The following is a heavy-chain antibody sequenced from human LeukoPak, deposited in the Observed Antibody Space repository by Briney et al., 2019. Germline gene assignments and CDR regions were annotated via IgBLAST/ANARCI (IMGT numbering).Heavy chain of an antibody. D-gene: IGHD3-22*01. CDR1: GYTFNTYG. Sequence: ASVKVSCKPSGYTFNTYGITWVRQAPGQGLEWMGWISPYNGNTNYAQKFQGRVTLTTDTSTSTAYMELRSLRSDDTAVYYCARGPHERSGYPDDWGQGTLVTVSS. CDR3: ARGPHERSGYPDD. J-gene: IGHJ4*02. CDR2: ISPYNGNT. V-gene: IGHV1-18*01.